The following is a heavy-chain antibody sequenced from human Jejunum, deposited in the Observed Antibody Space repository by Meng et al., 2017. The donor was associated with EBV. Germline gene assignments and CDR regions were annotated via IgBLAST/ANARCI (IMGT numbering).Heavy chain of an antibody. J-gene: IGHJ5*02. D-gene: IGHD4/OR15-4a*01. CDR1: GYIFSDYD. Sequence: VLWIQWGAKSKKPGATVKISCNVSGYIFSDYDIPWVRPAPGEGLGWMGLVDPQDDETLYAEKFQGRVTITADTSPDTAYMELSSLRSEDTAIYYCALVLRARFNYFDPWGQGTLVTVSS. CDR2: VDPQDDET. CDR3: ALVLRARFNYFDP. V-gene: IGHV1-69-2*01.